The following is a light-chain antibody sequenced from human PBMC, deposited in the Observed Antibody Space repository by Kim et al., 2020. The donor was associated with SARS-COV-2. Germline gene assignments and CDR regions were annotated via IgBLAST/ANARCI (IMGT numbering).Light chain of an antibody. CDR1: SSDVGGYNY. V-gene: IGLV2-14*03. CDR3: SSYTSTYVI. Sequence: QSALTPPASVSGSPGQSITISCTGTSSDVGGYNYVSWYQQHPGKAPKLMIYDVSDRPSGVSNRFSGSKSGNTASLTISGLQAEDEADYYCSSYTSTYVIFGGGTQLTVL. J-gene: IGLJ2*01. CDR2: DVS.